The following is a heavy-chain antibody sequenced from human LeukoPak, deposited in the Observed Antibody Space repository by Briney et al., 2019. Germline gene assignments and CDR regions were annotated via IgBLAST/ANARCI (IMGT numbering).Heavy chain of an antibody. V-gene: IGHV1-2*02. D-gene: IGHD1-26*01. Sequence: ASVTVSFKASGYTFTGYYMHWVRQAPGQGLEWMGWINPNSGGTNYAQKFQGRVTMTRDTSISTAYMELSRLRSDDTAVYYCARDLVGATRRNYYFDYWGQGTLVTVSS. J-gene: IGHJ4*02. CDR3: ARDLVGATRRNYYFDY. CDR2: INPNSGGT. CDR1: GYTFTGYY.